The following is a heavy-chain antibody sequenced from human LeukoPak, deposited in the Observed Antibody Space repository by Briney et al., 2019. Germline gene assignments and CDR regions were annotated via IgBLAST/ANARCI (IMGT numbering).Heavy chain of an antibody. CDR2: ISGTGGST. D-gene: IGHD3-22*01. J-gene: IGHJ4*02. Sequence: GGSLRLSCAASGFTFSRYAMSWVRRAPGKGLEWVSAISGTGGSTYYADSVKGRFTISRDNSKNMLYLQMNSLRAEDTAVYYCAKTEAYYFDSSGNPYYFDYWGQGTLVTISS. CDR1: GFTFSRYA. V-gene: IGHV3-23*01. CDR3: AKTEAYYFDSSGNPYYFDY.